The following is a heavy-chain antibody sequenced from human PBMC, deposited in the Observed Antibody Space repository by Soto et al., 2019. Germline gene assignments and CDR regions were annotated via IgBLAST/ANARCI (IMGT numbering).Heavy chain of an antibody. Sequence: QVQLVESGGGVVQPGRSLRLSCAASGFTFTSYGMHWVRQAPGKGLEWVAVIWYDGSNKYYADSVKGRFTISRDNSKNTLYLQMNSLRAEDTAVYYCARDVYNWNPLYYFDYWGQGTLVTVSS. CDR2: IWYDGSNK. V-gene: IGHV3-33*01. D-gene: IGHD1-20*01. J-gene: IGHJ4*02. CDR3: ARDVYNWNPLYYFDY. CDR1: GFTFTSYG.